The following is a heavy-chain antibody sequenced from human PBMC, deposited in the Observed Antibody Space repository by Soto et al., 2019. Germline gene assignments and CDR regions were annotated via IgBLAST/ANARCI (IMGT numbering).Heavy chain of an antibody. V-gene: IGHV4-34*01. J-gene: IGHJ4*02. Sequence: SETLSLTCAVYGGSFSGYYWSWIRQPPGKGLEWIGEINHSGSTNYNPSLKSRVTISVDTSKNQFSLKLSSVTAADTAVYYCARFKAVGNYYFDYWGQGTLVTV. CDR3: ARFKAVGNYYFDY. CDR2: INHSGST. D-gene: IGHD1-7*01. CDR1: GGSFSGYY.